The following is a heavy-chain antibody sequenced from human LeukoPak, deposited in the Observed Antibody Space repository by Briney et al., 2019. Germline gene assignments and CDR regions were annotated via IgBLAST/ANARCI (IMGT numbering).Heavy chain of an antibody. V-gene: IGHV4-34*01. Sequence: ETLSLTCAVYGGSFSGYYWSWVRQPPGKGLEWIGEINHSGSTNYNPSLTSRVTISVDTSKNQFSLKLSSVTAADTAVYYCARRIALYYGDYGWYFDLWGRGTLVTVSS. J-gene: IGHJ2*01. D-gene: IGHD4-17*01. CDR2: INHSGST. CDR1: GGSFSGYY. CDR3: ARRIALYYGDYGWYFDL.